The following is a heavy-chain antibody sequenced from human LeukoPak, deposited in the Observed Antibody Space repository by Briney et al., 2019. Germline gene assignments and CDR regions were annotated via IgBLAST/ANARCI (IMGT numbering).Heavy chain of an antibody. CDR2: IKQDGREK. J-gene: IGHJ4*02. D-gene: IGHD6-13*01. Sequence: RGSLRLSCAAAGFRFCSYLMTWVRRAPGKGLGRGANIKQDGREKYSLGSVKGRFTISRDNAKNSLSLQMNSLRAEDTAVYYCARIAYVSTWYIDYWGQGTLVTVSS. CDR1: GFRFCSYL. V-gene: IGHV3-7*01. CDR3: ARIAYVSTWYIDY.